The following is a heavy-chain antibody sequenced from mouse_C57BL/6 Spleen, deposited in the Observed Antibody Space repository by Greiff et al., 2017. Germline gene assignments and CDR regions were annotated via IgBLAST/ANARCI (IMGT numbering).Heavy chain of an antibody. Sequence: VKLKQPGAELVKPGASVKLSCKASGYTFTSYWMQWVKQRPGQGLEWIGEIDPSDSYTNYNQKFKGKATLTVDTSSSTAYMQLSSLTSEDSAVYYCARRSITTGYFDYWGQGTTLTVSS. J-gene: IGHJ2*01. CDR3: ARRSITTGYFDY. CDR2: IDPSDSYT. CDR1: GYTFTSYW. D-gene: IGHD1-1*01. V-gene: IGHV1-50*01.